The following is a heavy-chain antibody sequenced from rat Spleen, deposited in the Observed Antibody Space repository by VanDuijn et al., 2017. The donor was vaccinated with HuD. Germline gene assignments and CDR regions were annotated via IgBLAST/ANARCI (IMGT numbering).Heavy chain of an antibody. CDR3: TSFYYYDGSYYYPFPY. Sequence: QVQLKESGPGLVQPSQTLSLTCTVSGFSLTNNGVSWVRQPPGKGLEWIAAISSGGTPYYNSPLKSRLSVTRDTSKSQVFLEMNSLQTGDTALYFCTSFYYYDGSYYYPFPYWGQGTLVTVSS. CDR2: ISSGGTP. J-gene: IGHJ3*01. D-gene: IGHD1-12*02. V-gene: IGHV2S12*01. CDR1: GFSLTNNG.